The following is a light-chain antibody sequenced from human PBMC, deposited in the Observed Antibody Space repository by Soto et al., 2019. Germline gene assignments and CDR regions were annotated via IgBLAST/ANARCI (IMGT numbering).Light chain of an antibody. CDR1: SSDVGGYNY. V-gene: IGLV2-8*01. Sequence: QSVLTQPASASGSPGQSVTISCTGTSSDVGGYNYVSWYQLHPGKAPKLMIYEVSKRPSGVPDRFLGSKSGNTASLTVSGLQAEDEADYYCGTWDSSLSAGGYVFGTGTQLTVL. CDR3: GTWDSSLSAGGYV. CDR2: EVS. J-gene: IGLJ1*01.